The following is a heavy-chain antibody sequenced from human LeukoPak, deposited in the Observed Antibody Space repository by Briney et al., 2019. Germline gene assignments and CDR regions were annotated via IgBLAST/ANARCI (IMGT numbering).Heavy chain of an antibody. CDR1: GGTFSSYA. J-gene: IGHJ4*02. Sequence: ASVKVSCKASGGTFSSYAISWVRQAPGQGLEWMGRIIPILGIANYAQKFQGRVTIIADKSTSTAYMELSSLRSEDTAVYYCARFHWGKYDYWGQGTLVTVSS. CDR2: IIPILGIA. D-gene: IGHD3-16*01. CDR3: ARFHWGKYDY. V-gene: IGHV1-69*04.